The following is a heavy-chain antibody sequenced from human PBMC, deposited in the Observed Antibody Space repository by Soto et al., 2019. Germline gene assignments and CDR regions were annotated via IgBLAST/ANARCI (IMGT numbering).Heavy chain of an antibody. CDR1: GFTFSSYG. V-gene: IGHV3-33*01. CDR2: IWYDGSNK. Sequence: QVQLVESGGGVVQPGRSLRLSCAASGFTFSSYGMHWVRQAPGKGLEWVAVIWYDGSNKYYADSVKGRFTIARDNSKNTLYLQMTGLRAEDTAVYYCARDTARAMVRIYYGMDVWGQGTTVTVSS. J-gene: IGHJ6*02. D-gene: IGHD3-10*01. CDR3: ARDTARAMVRIYYGMDV.